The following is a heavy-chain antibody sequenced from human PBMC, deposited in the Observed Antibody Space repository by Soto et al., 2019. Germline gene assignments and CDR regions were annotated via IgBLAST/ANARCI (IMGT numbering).Heavy chain of an antibody. V-gene: IGHV4-61*08. CDR2: IYYSGST. Sequence: LTCTGSRASFSSAGYYWSCIRQPPGKGLEWIGYIYYSGSTNYNPSLKSRVTISVDTSKNQFSLQLSSVTAADTAVYYCASLITGDILTRPFEDWGQGSLGTVSS. CDR1: RASFSSAGYY. CDR3: ASLITGDILTRPFED. J-gene: IGHJ4*02. D-gene: IGHD3-9*01.